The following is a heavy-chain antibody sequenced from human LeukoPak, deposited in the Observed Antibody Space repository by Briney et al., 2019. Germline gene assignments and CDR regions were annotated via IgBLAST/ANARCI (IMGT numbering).Heavy chain of an antibody. D-gene: IGHD5-18*01. CDR3: AKGYSYDY. CDR2: IKGDGSST. V-gene: IGHV3-74*01. J-gene: IGHJ4*02. CDR1: GFTFSSNW. Sequence: GGSLRLSCAASGFTFSSNWMHWVRQAPGKGLVWVSRIKGDGSSTSYADSVKGRFTISRDNAKNTLFLQMNSLRAEDTAVYYCAKGYSYDYWGQGTLVTVSS.